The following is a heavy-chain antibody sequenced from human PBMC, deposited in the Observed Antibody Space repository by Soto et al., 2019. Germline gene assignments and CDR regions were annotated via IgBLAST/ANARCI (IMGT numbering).Heavy chain of an antibody. Sequence: GGSLRLSCAASGFTVSSNYMSWVRQAPGKGLEWVSVIYSGGSTYYADSVKGRFTISRDNSKNTLYLQMNSLRAEDTVVYYCARAKGRSGSYYDYWGQGTLVTVSS. CDR2: IYSGGST. CDR3: ARAKGRSGSYYDY. CDR1: GFTVSSNY. V-gene: IGHV3-53*01. D-gene: IGHD3-10*01. J-gene: IGHJ4*02.